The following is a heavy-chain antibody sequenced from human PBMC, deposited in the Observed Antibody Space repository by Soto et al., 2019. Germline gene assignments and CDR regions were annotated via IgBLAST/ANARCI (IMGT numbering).Heavy chain of an antibody. D-gene: IGHD3-10*01. CDR1: GYTFTSYD. Sequence: QVQLVQSGAEVKKPGASVKVSCKASGYTFTSYDINWVRQATGQGLEWMGWMNPNSGNTGYAQKFQGRVTMTRNTSIRTAYMELSSLRSEDTAVYYCARVTPRLVGDDINYGMDVWGQGTTVTVSS. CDR2: MNPNSGNT. V-gene: IGHV1-8*01. J-gene: IGHJ6*02. CDR3: ARVTPRLVGDDINYGMDV.